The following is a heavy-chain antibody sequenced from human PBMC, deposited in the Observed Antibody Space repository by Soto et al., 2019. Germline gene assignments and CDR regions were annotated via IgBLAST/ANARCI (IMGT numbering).Heavy chain of an antibody. CDR3: GKDRSVYSSGWYSGNTYFYGLDV. V-gene: IGHV3-23*01. D-gene: IGHD6-19*01. Sequence: GGSLRLSCAASGFTFTSYAMNWVRQAPGKGLEWVSSITGSGGRTDYADSVKGRFSISRDNSKNTLYLQMNSLRADDTAVYYCGKDRSVYSSGWYSGNTYFYGLDVWGQGTTVTVSS. CDR1: GFTFTSYA. CDR2: ITGSGGRT. J-gene: IGHJ6*02.